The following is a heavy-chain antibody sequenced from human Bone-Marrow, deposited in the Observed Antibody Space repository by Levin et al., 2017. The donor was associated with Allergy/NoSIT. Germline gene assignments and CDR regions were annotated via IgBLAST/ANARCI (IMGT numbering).Heavy chain of an antibody. Sequence: SQTLSLTCTVSGGSNGSGGYYWSWIRQHPGKGLEWIGYIYYSGSTYYNPSLKSRVTISVDTSKNQFSLKLSSVTAADTAVYYCARGSFGSQLGYCSGGSCYVSWFDPWGQGTLVTVSS. J-gene: IGHJ5*02. CDR1: GGSNGSGGYY. V-gene: IGHV4-31*03. D-gene: IGHD2-15*01. CDR2: IYYSGST. CDR3: ARGSFGSQLGYCSGGSCYVSWFDP.